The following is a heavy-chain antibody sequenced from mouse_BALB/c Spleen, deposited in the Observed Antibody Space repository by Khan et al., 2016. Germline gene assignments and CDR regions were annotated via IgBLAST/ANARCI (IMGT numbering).Heavy chain of an antibody. D-gene: IGHD3-1*01. CDR1: GYTFTNYG. CDR3: ARSGGNFDY. CDR2: INTNTGEP. Sequence: QIQLVQSGPELKKPGETVKISCKASGYTFTNYGMNWVKQAPGKGLKWTGWINTNTGEPTYAEELKGRFAFSLETSASPASLQINNLKNEDTATYFCARSGGNFDYWDQGTTLTVSS. J-gene: IGHJ2*01. V-gene: IGHV9-3*02.